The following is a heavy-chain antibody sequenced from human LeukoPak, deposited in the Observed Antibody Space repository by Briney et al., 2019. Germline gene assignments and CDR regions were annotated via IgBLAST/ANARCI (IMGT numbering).Heavy chain of an antibody. CDR3: AKGVASIAARPFSWFDP. CDR1: GFTFSSYG. CDR2: ISYDGSNK. Sequence: PGRSLRLSCAASGFTFSSYGMHWVRQAPGQGLEWVAVISYDGSNKYYADSVKGRFTISRDNSKNTLYLQMNSLRAEDTAVYYCAKGVASIAARPFSWFDPWGQGTLVTVSS. D-gene: IGHD6-6*01. J-gene: IGHJ5*02. V-gene: IGHV3-30*18.